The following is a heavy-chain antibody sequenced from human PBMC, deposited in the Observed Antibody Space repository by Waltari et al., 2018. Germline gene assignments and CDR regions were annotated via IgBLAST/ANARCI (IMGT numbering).Heavy chain of an antibody. CDR1: GFAYGDYW. D-gene: IGHD1-1*01. Sequence: EVQLVVSGGGLVQPGGSLRLSCRASGFAYGDYWMGWVRQAPGQGLEWVASVKEDGPTKYYVESVRGRFSISRDRGDRSVYLHLSSLRVEDAAIYYCATSQPHNFFDYWGQGALVAVSS. V-gene: IGHV3-7*01. J-gene: IGHJ4*02. CDR2: VKEDGPTK. CDR3: ATSQPHNFFDY.